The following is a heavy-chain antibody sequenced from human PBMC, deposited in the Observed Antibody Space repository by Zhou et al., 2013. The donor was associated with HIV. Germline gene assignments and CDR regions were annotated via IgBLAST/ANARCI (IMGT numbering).Heavy chain of an antibody. D-gene: IGHD3-10*01. CDR1: GGTFSSYA. J-gene: IGHJ3*02. CDR2: IIPIFGTA. Sequence: QVQLVQSGAEVKKPGSSVKVSCKASGGTFSSYAISWVRQAPGQGLEWMGGIIPIFGTANYAQKFQGRVTITTDESTSTAYMELSSLRSEDTAVYYCARARPMVRGVLGAFDIWGQGDNGHRLF. V-gene: IGHV1-69*05. CDR3: ARARPMVRGVLGAFDI.